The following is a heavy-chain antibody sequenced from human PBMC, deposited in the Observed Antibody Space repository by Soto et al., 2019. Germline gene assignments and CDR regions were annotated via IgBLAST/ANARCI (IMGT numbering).Heavy chain of an antibody. V-gene: IGHV1-8*01. D-gene: IGHD4-17*01. Sequence: QVQLVQSGAEVKKPGASGKVSCKASGYTFTSYDINWVRQATGQGLEYLGWMNPNSGNTGYLQKFQGRVTMTRETSISTTYMELRSLRSEDTAVYFCARGVKYGAYSRWVDTWGQGTLVTVSP. J-gene: IGHJ5*02. CDR1: GYTFTSYD. CDR3: ARGVKYGAYSRWVDT. CDR2: MNPNSGNT.